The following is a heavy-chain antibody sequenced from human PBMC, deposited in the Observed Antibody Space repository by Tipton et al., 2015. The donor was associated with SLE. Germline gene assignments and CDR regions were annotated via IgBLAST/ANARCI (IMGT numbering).Heavy chain of an antibody. CDR1: GVSISSDY. CDR2: MYYSGST. Sequence: TLSLTCTVSGVSISSDYWTWIRQPPGKGLEWIGYMYYSGSTDYNPSLKSRVTISVDTSKNQFSLNLSSVTAADTAVYYCAGGDYSRYYSSMDVWGQGTTVTVSS. CDR3: AGGDYSRYYSSMDV. J-gene: IGHJ6*02. D-gene: IGHD4-11*01. V-gene: IGHV4-59*08.